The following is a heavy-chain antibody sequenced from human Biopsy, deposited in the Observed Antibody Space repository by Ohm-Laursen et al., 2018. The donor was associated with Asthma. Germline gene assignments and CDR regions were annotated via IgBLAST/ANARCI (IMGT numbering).Heavy chain of an antibody. CDR3: ARGQGRGIQLCSLDP. J-gene: IGHJ5*02. D-gene: IGHD5-18*01. Sequence: SETLSLTCTFSGGSINSDYWSWLRQSPGKGLEWIGYIHNSGNTNYHPSLKGRVTISLDTSKNHFSLRLSFVTAADTAVYFCARGQGRGIQLCSLDPWGQGILVTVSS. CDR2: IHNSGNT. V-gene: IGHV4-59*01. CDR1: GGSINSDY.